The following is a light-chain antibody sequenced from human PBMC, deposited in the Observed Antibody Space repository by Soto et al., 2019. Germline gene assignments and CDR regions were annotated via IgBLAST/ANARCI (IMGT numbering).Light chain of an antibody. CDR2: KAS. Sequence: DIQMTQSPSTLSASVGDRVTITCRASQNINNLLAWYQQKPGKAPNLLIYKASSLESGVPSRFSGSGYGTEFTLTISILQPEDFATFYCQQYSTYSRAFGQGTKVEIK. V-gene: IGKV1-5*03. CDR3: QQYSTYSRA. CDR1: QNINNL. J-gene: IGKJ1*01.